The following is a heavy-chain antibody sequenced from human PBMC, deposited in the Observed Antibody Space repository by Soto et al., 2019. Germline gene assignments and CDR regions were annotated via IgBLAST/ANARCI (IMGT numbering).Heavy chain of an antibody. CDR3: ARDPVGDPYGYFAY. Sequence: SETLSLTCAVSGYSISSSNWWGWIRQPPGKGLEWIGYIYYSGRTHYNPSLESRVTMSVDMSKNQFSLSLNSVTAVDTAVYHCARDPVGDPYGYFAYWGQGTPVTVSS. J-gene: IGHJ4*01. V-gene: IGHV4-28*03. D-gene: IGHD2-21*02. CDR1: GYSISSSNW. CDR2: IYYSGRT.